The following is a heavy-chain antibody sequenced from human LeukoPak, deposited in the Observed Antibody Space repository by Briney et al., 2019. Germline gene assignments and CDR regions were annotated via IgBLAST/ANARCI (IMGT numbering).Heavy chain of an antibody. D-gene: IGHD3-9*01. J-gene: IGHJ3*02. CDR2: INPNSGGT. Sequence: ASVKVSCKASGYTFTDFYIHWIRQAPGQGLEWMGWINPNSGGTKSAQKFQGRVTMTRDTSISTAYMELSRLRSDDTAVYYCARIYDILTGYTPHAFDIWGQGTMVTVSS. V-gene: IGHV1-2*02. CDR3: ARIYDILTGYTPHAFDI. CDR1: GYTFTDFY.